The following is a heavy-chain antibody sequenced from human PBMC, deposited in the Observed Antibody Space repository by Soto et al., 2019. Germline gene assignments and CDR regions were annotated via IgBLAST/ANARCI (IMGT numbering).Heavy chain of an antibody. Sequence: ASVNVSCKASGYTFTSYGISWVRQAPGQGLEWMGWISAYNGNTNYAQKLQGRVTMTTDTSTSTAYMELRSLRSDDTAVYYCATDQIGIAVAGGHFDYWGQGTLVTVSS. V-gene: IGHV1-18*01. J-gene: IGHJ4*02. CDR3: ATDQIGIAVAGGHFDY. CDR1: GYTFTSYG. CDR2: ISAYNGNT. D-gene: IGHD6-19*01.